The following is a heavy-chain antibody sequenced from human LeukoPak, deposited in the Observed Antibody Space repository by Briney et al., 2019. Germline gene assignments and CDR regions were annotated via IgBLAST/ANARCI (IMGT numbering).Heavy chain of an antibody. V-gene: IGHV5-51*01. CDR1: GYSFTSYW. J-gene: IGHJ4*02. D-gene: IGHD3-22*01. CDR2: IYPGDSDT. CDR3: ARHARHYFDSSAYPGY. Sequence: GESLKISCKGSGYSFTSYWIGWVRQMPGKGLEWMGIIYPGDSDTRYSPSFQGQVTISADKSISTAYLQWSSLKASDTAMYYCARHARHYFDSSAYPGYWGQGTLVTVSS.